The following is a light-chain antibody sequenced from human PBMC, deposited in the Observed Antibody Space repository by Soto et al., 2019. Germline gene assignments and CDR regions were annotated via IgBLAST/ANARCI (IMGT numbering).Light chain of an antibody. CDR2: LGS. J-gene: IGKJ4*01. CDR1: QSLLHSNGYNY. Sequence: DIVMTQSPLSLPVTPGEPASISCRSSQSLLHSNGYNYLDWYLQKPGQSPQLLIYLGSNLASGVPGGCSGSGSGTNFTLKISRVEAEDVGVYYCMQAQQTPLTFGGGTKVEIK. CDR3: MQAQQTPLT. V-gene: IGKV2-28*01.